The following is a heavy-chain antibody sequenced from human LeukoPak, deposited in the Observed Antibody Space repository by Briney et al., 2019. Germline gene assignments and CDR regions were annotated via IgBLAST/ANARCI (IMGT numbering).Heavy chain of an antibody. CDR3: AKDPKNLVGANWFDP. D-gene: IGHD1-26*01. CDR2: NFSHDGST. Sequence: ASVKVTCKTSGYSFNSHHVHWVRQAPGQGLEWMGINFSHDGSTSNTQKFQGRVTMTRDTSTSTVYMELSSLRAEDTAVYYCAKDPKNLVGANWFDPWGQGTLVTVSS. CDR1: GYSFNSHH. V-gene: IGHV1-46*02. J-gene: IGHJ5*02.